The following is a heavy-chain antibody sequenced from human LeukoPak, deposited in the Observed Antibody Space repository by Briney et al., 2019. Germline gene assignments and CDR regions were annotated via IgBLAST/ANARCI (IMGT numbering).Heavy chain of an antibody. D-gene: IGHD3-3*01. CDR1: GLAFSSYW. J-gene: IGHJ4*02. V-gene: IGHV3-7*01. Sequence: PGGSLRLSCDASGLAFSSYWMSWVRQAPGKGLEWVANIKQDGSEKYYVDSVKGRFTISRDNAKNSLYLQMNSLRAEDTAVYYCATESYYHSDYWGQGTLVTVSS. CDR2: IKQDGSEK. CDR3: ATESYYHSDY.